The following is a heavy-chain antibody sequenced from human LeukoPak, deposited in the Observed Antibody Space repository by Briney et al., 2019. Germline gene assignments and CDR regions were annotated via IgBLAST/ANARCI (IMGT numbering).Heavy chain of an antibody. V-gene: IGHV4-59*01. J-gene: IGHJ5*02. CDR2: IYYSGSS. D-gene: IGHD2-2*01. CDR1: GGSISSYY. Sequence: PSETLSLTCTVSGGSISSYYWSWIRQPPGKGLEWIGYIYYSGSSNYNPSLKSRVTISVDTSKNQFSLKLSSVTAADTAVYHCARDLGYCSTTSCYPWFDPWGQGTLVTVSS. CDR3: ARDLGYCSTTSCYPWFDP.